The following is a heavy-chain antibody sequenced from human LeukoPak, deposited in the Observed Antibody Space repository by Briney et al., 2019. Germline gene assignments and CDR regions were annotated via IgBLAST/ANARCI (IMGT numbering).Heavy chain of an antibody. Sequence: SETLSLTCTVSGGSISSYYWSWIRQPPGKGLEWIGYLYYSGSTNDNPSLKSRFTISVDTSKNQFSLKLGSVTAADTAVYYCARLSIHSYGSYYFYYGLDVWGQGTTVTVSS. CDR2: LYYSGST. CDR3: ARLSIHSYGSYYFYYGLDV. D-gene: IGHD5-18*01. CDR1: GGSISSYY. J-gene: IGHJ6*02. V-gene: IGHV4-59*08.